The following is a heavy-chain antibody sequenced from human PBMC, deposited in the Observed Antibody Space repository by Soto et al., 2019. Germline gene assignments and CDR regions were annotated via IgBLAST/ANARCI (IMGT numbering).Heavy chain of an antibody. D-gene: IGHD3-10*02. V-gene: IGHV4-34*01. Sequence: SETLSLTCAVYGGSFSGYYWSWIRQPPGKGLEWIGEINHSGSTNYNPSLKSRVTISVDTSKNQFSLKLSSVTAADTAVYYCARAVFGEYEDTLLDYYYYGMDVWGQGTTVTVSS. CDR1: GGSFSGYY. CDR3: ARAVFGEYEDTLLDYYYYGMDV. J-gene: IGHJ6*02. CDR2: INHSGST.